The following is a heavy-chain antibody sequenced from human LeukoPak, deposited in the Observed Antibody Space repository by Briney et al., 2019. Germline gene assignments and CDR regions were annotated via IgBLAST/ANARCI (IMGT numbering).Heavy chain of an antibody. CDR3: ARDRYYYDSSGYPNY. D-gene: IGHD3-22*01. CDR1: GFTFSSYA. V-gene: IGHV3-30-3*01. J-gene: IGHJ4*02. Sequence: GGSLRLSCAASGFTFSSYAMHWVRQAPGKGLEWVAVISYDGSNKYYADSVKGRFTISRDNSKNTLYLQMNSLRAEDTAVYYCARDRYYYDSSGYPNYWGQGTLVTVSS. CDR2: ISYDGSNK.